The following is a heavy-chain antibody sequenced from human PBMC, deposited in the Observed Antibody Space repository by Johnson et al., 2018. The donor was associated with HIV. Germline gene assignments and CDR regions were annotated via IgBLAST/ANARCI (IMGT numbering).Heavy chain of an antibody. J-gene: IGHJ3*02. Sequence: QVQLVESGGGVVQPGGSLRLSCAASGFTFSSYGMHWVRQAPGKGLEWVSFIRYDGSNEYYTDSVKGRFTISRDNSKNTLYLQMNSLRAEDTAVYYCAREGQDFNDAFDIWGQGTVVTVSS. CDR1: GFTFSSYG. V-gene: IGHV3-30*02. D-gene: IGHD2-15*01. CDR2: IRYDGSNE. CDR3: AREGQDFNDAFDI.